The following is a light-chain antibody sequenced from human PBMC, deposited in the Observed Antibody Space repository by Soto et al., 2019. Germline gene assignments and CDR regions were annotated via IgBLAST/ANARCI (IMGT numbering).Light chain of an antibody. V-gene: IGLV2-14*03. CDR3: SSFTSTNTHVV. CDR2: DVS. Sequence: QSVLTQPASVSGSPGQSITISCTGTSSDVGAYNYVSWYQQHPGKAPKLMIYDVSNRPSRVSNRFSGSKSGNTASLAISGLQAEDEADYYCSSFTSTNTHVVFGGGTKLTVL. J-gene: IGLJ2*01. CDR1: SSDVGAYNY.